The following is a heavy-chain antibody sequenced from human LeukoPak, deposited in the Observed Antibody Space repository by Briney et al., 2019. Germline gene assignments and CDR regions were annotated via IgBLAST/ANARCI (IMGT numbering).Heavy chain of an antibody. CDR2: IIPILGIA. J-gene: IGHJ6*02. D-gene: IGHD3-10*01. V-gene: IGHV1-69*04. CDR1: GGTFSSYA. CDR3: GGLWFGELLGFYYYYYGMDV. Sequence: SVKVSCKASGGTFSSYAISWVRQAPGQGLEWMGRIIPILGIANYAQKFQGRVTITADKSTSTAYMVLSSLRSEDTAVYYCGGLWFGELLGFYYYYYGMDVWGQGTTVTVSS.